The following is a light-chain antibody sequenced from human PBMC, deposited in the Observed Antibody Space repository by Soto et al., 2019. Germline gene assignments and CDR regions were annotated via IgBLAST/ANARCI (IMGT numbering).Light chain of an antibody. CDR2: QAS. CDR1: QIIGSA. Sequence: DIQMTQSPSTLSASVGDRVTITCRASQIIGSALAWYQHKAGEAPKLLIYQASSLQSGVPSRFSGSGSGTDVTLTVSSLQPDAFATYFCLLYNREWTVGQGTQVEIK. CDR3: LLYNREWT. V-gene: IGKV1-5*03. J-gene: IGKJ1*01.